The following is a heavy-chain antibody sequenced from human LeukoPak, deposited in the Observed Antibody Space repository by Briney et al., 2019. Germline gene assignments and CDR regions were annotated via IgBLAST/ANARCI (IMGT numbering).Heavy chain of an antibody. CDR3: ARDGHGDGFLTGYSYFGMDV. CDR2: TTISSNFI. CDR1: GFSLSSYS. D-gene: IGHD3-9*01. V-gene: IGHV3-21*01. J-gene: IGHJ6*02. Sequence: PGGSLRLSCAASGFSLSSYSMNWVRQAPGKGLEWVSSTTISSNFIYYADSVKGRFTISRDNAKSSLFLQMNSLRAEDTAVYFCARDGHGDGFLTGYSYFGMDVWGQGTTVTVSS.